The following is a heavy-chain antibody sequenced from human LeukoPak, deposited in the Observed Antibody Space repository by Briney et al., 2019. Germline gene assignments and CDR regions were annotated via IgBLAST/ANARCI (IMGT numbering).Heavy chain of an antibody. Sequence: SETLSLTCAVYGGSFSGYYWSWIRQPPGKGLEWIGYVHYSGSTNYNPSLETRVTISVDTSKNQFSLKLTSVTAADTAVYYCARGEWDYLFDYWGQGTLVTVSS. J-gene: IGHJ4*02. CDR2: VHYSGST. CDR1: GGSFSGYY. D-gene: IGHD1-7*01. CDR3: ARGEWDYLFDY. V-gene: IGHV4-59*01.